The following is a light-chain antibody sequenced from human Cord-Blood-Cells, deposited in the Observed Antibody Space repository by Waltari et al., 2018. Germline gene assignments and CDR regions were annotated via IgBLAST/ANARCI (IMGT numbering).Light chain of an antibody. CDR2: DVS. Sequence: QSALTQPASVSGSPGQSITISCTGTSSDVVGYHYVSWYQQHPGKAPKLMIYDVSNRPSGVSNRFSGSKSGNTASLTISGLQAEDEADYYCSSYTSSSTLVFGTGTKVTVL. CDR1: SSDVVGYHY. CDR3: SSYTSSSTLV. J-gene: IGLJ1*01. V-gene: IGLV2-14*01.